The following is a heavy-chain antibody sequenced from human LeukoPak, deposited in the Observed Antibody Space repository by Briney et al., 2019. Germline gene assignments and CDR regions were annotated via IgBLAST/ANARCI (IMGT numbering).Heavy chain of an antibody. CDR2: ISSSSSYI. D-gene: IGHD4-17*01. Sequence: GGSLRLSCAASGFTVSSYWMHWVRQAPGKGLEWVSSISSSSSYIYYADSMKGRFTISRDNSKNTLYLQMNSLRAEDTAVYYCAILTVTTAYWGQGTLVTVSS. J-gene: IGHJ4*02. V-gene: IGHV3-21*04. CDR1: GFTVSSYW. CDR3: AILTVTTAY.